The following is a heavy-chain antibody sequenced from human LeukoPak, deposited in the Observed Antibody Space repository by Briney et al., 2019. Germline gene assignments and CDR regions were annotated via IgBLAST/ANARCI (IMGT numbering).Heavy chain of an antibody. V-gene: IGHV3-23*01. CDR2: ISDSGGST. D-gene: IGHD3-16*02. J-gene: IGHJ4*02. CDR3: ARHDSFIPY. Sequence: PAGSLRLSCVASGFTFSDYAMSWVRQAPGKGLEWVSGISDSGGSTYYADSVKGRCTISRDNSKNTVSLQMNNLRAEDTAVYFCARHDSFIPYWGQGTLVTVTS. CDR1: GFTFSDYA.